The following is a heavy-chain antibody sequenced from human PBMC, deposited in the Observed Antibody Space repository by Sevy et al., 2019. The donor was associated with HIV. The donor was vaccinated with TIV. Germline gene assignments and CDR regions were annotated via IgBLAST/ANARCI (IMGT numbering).Heavy chain of an antibody. Sequence: SETLSLTCTVSGGSISSYYWSWIRQPPGKGLEWIGYIYYSGSTNYNPSLKSRITISVDSSKNQFSLKLSSVTAADTAVYSCARVRLGSAAGHFDPWGQGTLVTLSS. CDR3: ARVRLGSAAGHFDP. J-gene: IGHJ5*02. CDR1: GGSISSYY. D-gene: IGHD6-13*01. CDR2: IYYSGST. V-gene: IGHV4-59*13.